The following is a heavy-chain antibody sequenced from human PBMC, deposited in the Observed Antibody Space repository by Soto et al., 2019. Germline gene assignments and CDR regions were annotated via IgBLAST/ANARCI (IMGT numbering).Heavy chain of an antibody. CDR3: AREWQYGDYDGMDV. D-gene: IGHD4-17*01. J-gene: IGHJ6*02. V-gene: IGHV3-21*01. CDR1: GFTFSSYS. Sequence: EVQLVESGGGLVKPGGSLRLSCAASGFTFSSYSMNWVRQAPGKGLEWVSSISSSSSYIYYADSVKGRFTISRDNAKNSLYLQMNSLRAEDTAVYYCAREWQYGDYDGMDVWGQGTTVTVSS. CDR2: ISSSSSYI.